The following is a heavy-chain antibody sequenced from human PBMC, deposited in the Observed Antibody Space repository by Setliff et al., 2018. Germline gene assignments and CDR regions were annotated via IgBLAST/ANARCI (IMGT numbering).Heavy chain of an antibody. D-gene: IGHD6-19*01. Sequence: ASVKVSCKASGYTFSNYGISWVRQAPGQGLEWMGWINPNSGGTNYAQKFQGWVTMTRDTSISTAYMELSRLRSDDTAVYYCARAGGSGWYFDAFDIWGQGTMVTV. J-gene: IGHJ3*02. CDR3: ARAGGSGWYFDAFDI. V-gene: IGHV1-2*04. CDR2: INPNSGGT. CDR1: GYTFSNYG.